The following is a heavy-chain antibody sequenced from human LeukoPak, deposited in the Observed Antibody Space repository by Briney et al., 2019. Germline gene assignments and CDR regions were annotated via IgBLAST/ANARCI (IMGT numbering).Heavy chain of an antibody. V-gene: IGHV3-23*01. CDR3: ARDRDYDILTGPLDY. CDR2: ISGSGGST. Sequence: GGSLRLSCAASGFTFSSYAMSWVRQAPGKGLEWVSAISGSGGSTYCADSVKGRFTISRDNSKNTLYLQMDSLRAEDTAVYYCARDRDYDILTGPLDYWGQGTLVTVSS. CDR1: GFTFSSYA. D-gene: IGHD3-9*01. J-gene: IGHJ4*02.